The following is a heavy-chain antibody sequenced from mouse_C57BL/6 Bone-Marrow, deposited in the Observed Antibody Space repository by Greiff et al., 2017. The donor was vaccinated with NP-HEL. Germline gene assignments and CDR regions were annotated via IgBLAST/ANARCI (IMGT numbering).Heavy chain of an antibody. Sequence: EVKLVESGGDLVKPGGSLKLSCAASGFTFSSSGLSWVRQTPDKRLAWVATISSGGSYTYYPDSVKGRFTISRDNAKNTLYLQMSSLKSEETAMYYCARPPTGTGYFDVWGTGTTVTVSS. CDR2: ISSGGSYT. D-gene: IGHD4-1*02. CDR3: ARPPTGTGYFDV. CDR1: GFTFSSSG. J-gene: IGHJ1*03. V-gene: IGHV5-6*01.